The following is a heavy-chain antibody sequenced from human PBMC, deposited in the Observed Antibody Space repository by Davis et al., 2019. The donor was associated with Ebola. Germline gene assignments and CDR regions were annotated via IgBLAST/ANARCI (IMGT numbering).Heavy chain of an antibody. CDR3: ASRYDFTRLNGMDV. CDR1: GYTFTSYG. D-gene: IGHD3-3*01. CDR2: ISAYNGNT. Sequence: AASVKVSCKASGYTFTSYGISWVRQAPGQGLEWMGWISAYNGNTNYAQKLQGRVTMTTDTSTSTAYMELRSLRSEDTAVYYCASRYDFTRLNGMDVWGQGTTVTVSS. J-gene: IGHJ6*02. V-gene: IGHV1-18*01.